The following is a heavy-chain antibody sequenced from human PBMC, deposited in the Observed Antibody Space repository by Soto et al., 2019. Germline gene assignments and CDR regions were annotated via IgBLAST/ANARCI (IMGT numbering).Heavy chain of an antibody. J-gene: IGHJ4*02. CDR2: INHSGST. CDR3: ASEVVAATDYFDY. V-gene: IGHV4-34*01. D-gene: IGHD2-15*01. CDR1: GGSFSGYY. Sequence: NPSETLSLTCAVYGGSFSGYYWSWIRQPPGKGLEWIGEINHSGSTNYNPSLKSRVTISVDTSKNQFSLKLSSVTAADTAVYYCASEVVAATDYFDYWGQGALVTVSS.